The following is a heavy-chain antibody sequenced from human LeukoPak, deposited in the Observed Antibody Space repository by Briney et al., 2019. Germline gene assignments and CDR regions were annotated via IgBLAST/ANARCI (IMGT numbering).Heavy chain of an antibody. J-gene: IGHJ4*02. D-gene: IGHD2-15*01. Sequence: GGSLRLSCAASGFTVSSNFLSWVRQPPGKGLEWVSDIYSGGSTYYADSVKGRFTISRDNSKNTLYLQMNSLRAEDTAVYYCTRGSGGSFPHYWGQGTLVTVSS. CDR3: TRGSGGSFPHY. V-gene: IGHV3-53*01. CDR1: GFTVSSNF. CDR2: IYSGGST.